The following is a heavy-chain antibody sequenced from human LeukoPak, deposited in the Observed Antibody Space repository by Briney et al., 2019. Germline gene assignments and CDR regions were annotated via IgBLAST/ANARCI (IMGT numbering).Heavy chain of an antibody. D-gene: IGHD2-2*01. CDR3: ARGGGLLSYYYYMDV. CDR1: GYSISSGYY. Sequence: SETLSLTCTVSGYSISSGYYWGWIRQPPGKGLEWIGSIYHSGSTYYNPSLKSRVTISVDTSKNQFSLKLSSVTAADTAVYYCARGGGLLSYYYYMDVWGKGTTVTISS. V-gene: IGHV4-38-2*02. CDR2: IYHSGST. J-gene: IGHJ6*03.